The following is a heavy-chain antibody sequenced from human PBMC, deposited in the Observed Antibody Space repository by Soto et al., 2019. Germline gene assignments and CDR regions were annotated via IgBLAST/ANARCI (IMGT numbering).Heavy chain of an antibody. D-gene: IGHD6-13*01. V-gene: IGHV4-61*08. CDR2: IYYNAIT. J-gene: IGHJ5*02. Sequence: QVKLQESGPGLVKPSETLSLTCTVSGDSVSSGAYYWSWVRQPPGKGLEWIGYIYYNAITNYNPSLKSRVTLLADTTKSEISLTLNSVTAADTAVYYCARANIAAAGSSFDPWGQGVLVTVSA. CDR1: GDSVSSGAYY. CDR3: ARANIAAAGSSFDP.